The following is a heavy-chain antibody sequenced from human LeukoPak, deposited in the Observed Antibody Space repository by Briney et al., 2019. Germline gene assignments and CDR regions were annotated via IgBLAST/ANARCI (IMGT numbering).Heavy chain of an antibody. CDR1: GYTFTSYD. CDR2: ISVYSGDT. J-gene: IGHJ3*01. Sequence: ASVKVSFKASGYTFTSYDISWVRQAPGQGLEWMGWISVYSGDTKYSQKVQGRVTMTTDTSTTIAYMELRSLRSDDTAVYYCARDTGGDAFDVWGQGTMVTVS. CDR3: ARDTGGDAFDV. V-gene: IGHV1-18*01. D-gene: IGHD1-26*01.